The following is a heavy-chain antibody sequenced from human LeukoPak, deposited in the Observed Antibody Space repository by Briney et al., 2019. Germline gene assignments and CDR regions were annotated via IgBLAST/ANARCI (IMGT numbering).Heavy chain of an antibody. V-gene: IGHV4-30-4*08. Sequence: KPSETLSLTCSVCGGSITSSGYYWSWIRQSPGKGLEWIGYIYYSGSTYYNPSLKSRIIISADTSRNQFSLNLSSVTAADTAVYYCARSLGRGYYYYMDVWGKGTTVTVSS. J-gene: IGHJ6*03. CDR2: IYYSGST. CDR1: GGSITSSGYY. D-gene: IGHD7-27*01. CDR3: ARSLGRGYYYYMDV.